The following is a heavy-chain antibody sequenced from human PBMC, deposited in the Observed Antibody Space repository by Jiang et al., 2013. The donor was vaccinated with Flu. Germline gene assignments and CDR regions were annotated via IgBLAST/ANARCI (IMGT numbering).Heavy chain of an antibody. Sequence: GSGLVKPSETLSLTCTVSGGSISSSSYYWGWIRQPPGKGLEWIGSIYYSGSTYYNPSLKSRVTISVDTSKNQFSLKLSSVTAADTAVYYCAIVDTAMADQFDYWGQGTLVTVSS. V-gene: IGHV4-39*07. CDR3: AIVDTAMADQFDY. CDR1: GGSISSSSYY. CDR2: IYYSGST. D-gene: IGHD5-18*01. J-gene: IGHJ4*02.